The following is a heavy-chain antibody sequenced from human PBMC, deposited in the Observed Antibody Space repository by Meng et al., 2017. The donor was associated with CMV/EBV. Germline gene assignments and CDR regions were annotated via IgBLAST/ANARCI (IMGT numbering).Heavy chain of an antibody. CDR3: ASTITYSIAAAGRNWFDP. Sequence: ASVKVSCKASGYTFTSYYMHWLRQAPGQGLEWMGIINPSGGSTSYAQKFQGRVTMTRDTSTSTVYMELSSLRSEDTAVYYCASTITYSIAAAGRNWFDPWGQGTLVTVSS. D-gene: IGHD6-13*01. CDR2: INPSGGST. CDR1: GYTFTSYY. V-gene: IGHV1-46*01. J-gene: IGHJ5*02.